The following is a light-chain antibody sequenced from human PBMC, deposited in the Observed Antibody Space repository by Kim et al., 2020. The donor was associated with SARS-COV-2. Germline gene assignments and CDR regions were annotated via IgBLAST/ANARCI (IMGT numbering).Light chain of an antibody. V-gene: IGLV1-44*01. CDR3: ATWDDSLTGPV. CDR1: SSNIGSNT. Sequence: QSVLTQPPSASGTPGQRVTISCSGTSSNIGSNTVNWYQHLPGTGPKLLIHNNNQRPSRVPDRFSGSKSGTAASLAISGLQSEDEADYYCATWDDSLTGPVFGGGTQLTVL. J-gene: IGLJ3*02. CDR2: NNN.